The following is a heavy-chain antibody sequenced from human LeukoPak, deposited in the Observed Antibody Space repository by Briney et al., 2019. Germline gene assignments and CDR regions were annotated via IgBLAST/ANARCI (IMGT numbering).Heavy chain of an antibody. D-gene: IGHD2-2*01. CDR2: ISGSGGST. J-gene: IGHJ4*02. Sequence: GGSLRLSCAASGFTFSSYWMYWVRQAPGKGLEWVSGISGSGGSTYYADSVKGRFTISRDNSKNTLYLQMNSLRAEDTAVYYCARSQLLGDYWGQGTLVTVSS. CDR3: ARSQLLGDY. V-gene: IGHV3-23*01. CDR1: GFTFSSYW.